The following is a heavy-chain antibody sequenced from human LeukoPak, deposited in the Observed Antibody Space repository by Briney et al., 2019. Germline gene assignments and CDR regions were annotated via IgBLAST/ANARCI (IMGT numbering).Heavy chain of an antibody. CDR1: GFTFSSSW. J-gene: IGHJ4*02. V-gene: IGHV3-7*01. CDR3: ARGDYYDRFFDY. CDR2: IKQDGSEK. D-gene: IGHD3-22*01. Sequence: GGSLRLSCAASGFTFSSSWMNWVRQAPGKGLEWVADIKQDGSEKYYVDSVKGQFTISRDNAKNSLFLQMNSLGAEDTAVYYCARGDYYDRFFDYWGQGTLVTVSS.